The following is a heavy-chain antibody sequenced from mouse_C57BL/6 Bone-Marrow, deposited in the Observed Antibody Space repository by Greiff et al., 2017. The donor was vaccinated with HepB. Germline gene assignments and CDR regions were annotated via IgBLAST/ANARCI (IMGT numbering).Heavy chain of an antibody. V-gene: IGHV1-36*01. D-gene: IGHD2-3*01. Sequence: EVKLVESGPVLVKPGPSVKISCKASGFTFTDYYMHWVKQSHGKSLEWIGLVYPYNGGTSYNQKFKGKATLTVDTSSSTAYMELNSLTSEDSAVYYCARDWGGWLLLFDYWGQGTTLTVSS. J-gene: IGHJ2*01. CDR2: VYPYNGGT. CDR1: GFTFTDYY. CDR3: ARDWGGWLLLFDY.